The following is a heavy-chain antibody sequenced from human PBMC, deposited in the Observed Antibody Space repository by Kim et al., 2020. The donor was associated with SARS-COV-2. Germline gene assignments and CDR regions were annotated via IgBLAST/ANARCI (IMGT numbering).Heavy chain of an antibody. V-gene: IGHV4-34*01. Sequence: SSPSLRGRVTMSVDTSKNQFSLKLSSVTAADTAVYYCARLCSGGSCNQDYWGQGTLVTVSS. J-gene: IGHJ4*02. CDR3: ARLCSGGSCNQDY. D-gene: IGHD2-15*01.